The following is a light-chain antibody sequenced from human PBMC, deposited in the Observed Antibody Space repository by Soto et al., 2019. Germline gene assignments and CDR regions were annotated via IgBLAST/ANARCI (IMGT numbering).Light chain of an antibody. Sequence: ARTEPGWVCESLAVSIIISCNGTSSDIGVYNYVSWYQQHPGKAPKLMIYEGDKRPSGVSNRFSGSKSGNTASLTISGLQAEDEADYYCASFTSSSIFHIFCAGTQLTVL. CDR1: SSDIGVYNY. V-gene: IGLV2-14*01. CDR3: ASFTSSSIFHI. J-gene: IGLJ2*01. CDR2: EGD.